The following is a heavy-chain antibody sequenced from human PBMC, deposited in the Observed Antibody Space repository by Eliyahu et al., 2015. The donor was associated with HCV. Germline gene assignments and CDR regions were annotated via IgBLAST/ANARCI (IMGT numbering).Heavy chain of an antibody. V-gene: IGHV3-23*01. J-gene: IGHJ4*02. CDR2: ISGTSSDGTT. D-gene: IGHD4-17*01. Sequence: EVQLLESGGGLVQPGGSLRLSCAASGFTFSFYVMGWVRQAPGKGLEWVSSISGTSSDGTTRYADSVRGRFTISRDDSRNTLYLQMNSLSAEDTAIYYCAKDRDDYGDYAFDYWGQGALVTVSS. CDR1: GFTFSFYV. CDR3: AKDRDDYGDYAFDY.